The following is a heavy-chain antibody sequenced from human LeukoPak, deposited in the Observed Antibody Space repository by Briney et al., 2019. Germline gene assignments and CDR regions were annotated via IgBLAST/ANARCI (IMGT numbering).Heavy chain of an antibody. CDR2: ISGSGDIT. CDR3: ARDWYHAIDY. D-gene: IGHD2-2*01. Sequence: GGSLRLSCAASGFTFSSYAMSWVRQAPGKGLEWVSVISGSGDITYYADSVKGRFTISRDNSKNTLYLQMNSLRAEDTAVYYCARDWYHAIDYWGQGALVTVSS. CDR1: GFTFSSYA. J-gene: IGHJ4*02. V-gene: IGHV3-23*01.